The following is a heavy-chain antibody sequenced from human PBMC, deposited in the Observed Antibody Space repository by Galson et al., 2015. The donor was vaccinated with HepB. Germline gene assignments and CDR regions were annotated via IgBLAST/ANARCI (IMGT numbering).Heavy chain of an antibody. J-gene: IGHJ5*02. CDR3: ARDRGATGWFDP. D-gene: IGHD1-26*01. Sequence: SVKVSRKASGYTFTSYAMHWVRQAPGQRLEWMGWINAGNGNTKYSQKFQGRVTITRDTSASTAYMELSSLRSEDTAVYYCARDRGATGWFDPWGQGTLVTVSS. V-gene: IGHV1-3*01. CDR1: GYTFTSYA. CDR2: INAGNGNT.